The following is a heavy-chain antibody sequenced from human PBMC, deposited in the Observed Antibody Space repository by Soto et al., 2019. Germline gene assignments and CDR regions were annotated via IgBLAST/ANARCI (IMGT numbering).Heavy chain of an antibody. CDR1: VFSFSSYA. CDR2: ISYDGSNK. J-gene: IGHJ4*02. V-gene: IGHV3-30-3*01. CDR3: ASAVCYGYFDY. Sequence: QVQLVESGGCVVQPGRSLRLSCAASVFSFSSYAMHWVRQAPAKGMEWVAVISYDGSNKYYADSVKGRFTISRDNSKNTLYLQTNSLRAEVTAVYYCASAVCYGYFDYWGQGTLVTVSS. D-gene: IGHD5-18*01.